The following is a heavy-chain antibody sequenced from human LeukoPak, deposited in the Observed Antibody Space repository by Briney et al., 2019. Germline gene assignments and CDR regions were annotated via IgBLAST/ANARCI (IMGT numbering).Heavy chain of an antibody. CDR1: GFSFRRFW. CDR2: INGDGDGK. Sequence: GGSLRLSCAGSGFSFRRFWMTWVRQAPGRGLEWVANINGDGDGKRYADSVKDRFTISRDNARSLVFLQIHSLRDEDTALYYCARDSSPDSATTYYDALDMWGQGKMVTVSS. V-gene: IGHV3-7*01. J-gene: IGHJ3*02. CDR3: ARDSSPDSATTYYDALDM. D-gene: IGHD1-1*01.